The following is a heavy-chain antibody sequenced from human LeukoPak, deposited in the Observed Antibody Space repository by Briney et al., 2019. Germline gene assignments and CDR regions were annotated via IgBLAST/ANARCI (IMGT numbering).Heavy chain of an antibody. D-gene: IGHD1-26*01. J-gene: IGHJ4*02. CDR2: IIPILGIA. V-gene: IGHV1-69*02. CDR3: ARGATSGVDY. CDR1: GYTFTGYY. Sequence: GASVKVSCKASGYTFTGYYMHWVRQAPGQGLEWMGRIIPILGIANYAQKFQGRVTITADKSTSTAYMELSSLRSEDTAVYYCARGATSGVDYWGQGTLVTVSS.